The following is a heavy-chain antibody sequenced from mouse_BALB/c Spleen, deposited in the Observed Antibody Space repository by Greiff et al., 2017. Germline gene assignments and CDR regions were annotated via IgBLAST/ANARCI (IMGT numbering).Heavy chain of an antibody. CDR1: GFTFSSFG. J-gene: IGHJ2*01. V-gene: IGHV5-17*02. CDR3: ARGDGYFYYFDY. CDR2: ISSGSSTI. Sequence: EVMLVESGGGLVQPGGSRKLSCAASGFTFSSFGMHWVRQSPEKGLEWVSYISSGSSTIYYADTVKGRFTISRDNPKNTLFLQMTSLRSEDTAMYYCARGDGYFYYFDYWGQGTTLTVSS. D-gene: IGHD2-3*01.